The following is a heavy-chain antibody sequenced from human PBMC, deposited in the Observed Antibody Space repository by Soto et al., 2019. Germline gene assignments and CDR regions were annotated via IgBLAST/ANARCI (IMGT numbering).Heavy chain of an antibody. J-gene: IGHJ4*02. CDR3: ARGNPDYDFWSGFVDY. CDR2: ISAYNGNT. D-gene: IGHD3-3*01. Sequence: GASVKVSCKASGYIFFNYGIAWVRQAPGQGLEWMGWISAYNGNTNYAQKLQGRVTMTTDTSTSTAYMELRSLRSDDTAVYYCARGNPDYDFWSGFVDYWGQGTLVTVSS. CDR1: GYIFFNYG. V-gene: IGHV1-18*01.